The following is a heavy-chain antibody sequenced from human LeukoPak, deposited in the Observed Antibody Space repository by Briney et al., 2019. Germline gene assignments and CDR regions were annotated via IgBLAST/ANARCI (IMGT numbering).Heavy chain of an antibody. J-gene: IGHJ4*02. CDR2: ISSSGSTI. Sequence: SGGSLRLSCAASGFTFSSYEMNWVRQAPGKGLEWVSYISSSGSTIYYADSVKGRLTISRDNAKNSLYLQMNSLRAEDTAVYYCSCELGLDYWGQGTLVTVSS. V-gene: IGHV3-48*03. CDR3: SCELGLDY. D-gene: IGHD7-27*01. CDR1: GFTFSSYE.